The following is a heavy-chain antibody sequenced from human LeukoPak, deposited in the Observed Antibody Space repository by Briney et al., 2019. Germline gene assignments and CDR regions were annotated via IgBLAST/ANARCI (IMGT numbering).Heavy chain of an antibody. CDR2: IHYSGST. D-gene: IGHD4-23*01. Sequence: SETLPLTCTVSGGSISNYYWSWIRQPPGKGLEWIGYIHYSGSTNYNPSLKSRVTISVDTSKNQLSLKLTSMTAADTAVYYCARELGATVVNYGMDVWGQGTTVTVSS. J-gene: IGHJ6*02. CDR3: ARELGATVVNYGMDV. CDR1: GGSISNYY. V-gene: IGHV4-59*01.